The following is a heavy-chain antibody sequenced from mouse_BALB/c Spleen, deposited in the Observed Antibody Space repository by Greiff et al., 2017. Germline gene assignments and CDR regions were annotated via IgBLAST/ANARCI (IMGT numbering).Heavy chain of an antibody. J-gene: IGHJ1*01. Sequence: VQLQQSGAELVRPGASVTLSCKASGYTFTDYEMNWVKQTPVHSLEWIGAIDPETGGTAYNQKFKGKATLTADKSSSTAYMDLRSLTSEDSAVYNCARAGSYFDVWAAGPAAPVS. CDR1: GYTFTDYE. CDR3: ARAGSYFDV. V-gene: IGHV1-15*01. CDR2: IDPETGGT.